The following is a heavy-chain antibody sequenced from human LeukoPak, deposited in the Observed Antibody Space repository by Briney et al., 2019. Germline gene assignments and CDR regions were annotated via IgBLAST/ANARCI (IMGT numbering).Heavy chain of an antibody. Sequence: ASVKVSCKAPGYTFTSYYMHWVRQAPGQGLEWIGIINPSGGSTSYAQKFQGRVTMTRDTSTSTVYMELSSLRSEDTAMYYCAKDGNLVWYSSGWSWHYWGQGTLVTVSS. D-gene: IGHD6-19*01. V-gene: IGHV1-46*01. J-gene: IGHJ4*02. CDR3: AKDGNLVWYSSGWSWHY. CDR2: INPSGGST. CDR1: GYTFTSYY.